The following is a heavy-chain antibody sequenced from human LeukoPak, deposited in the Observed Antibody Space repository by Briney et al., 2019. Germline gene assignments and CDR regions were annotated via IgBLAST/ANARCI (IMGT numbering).Heavy chain of an antibody. J-gene: IGHJ4*02. CDR2: IFANSGAT. CDR3: SREDY. Sequence: GASVKVSCKASGYTFTDHPLHWVRQAAGQGLEWVGWIFANSGATTYAQKFQGRVTMTRDTSISTVYMELSRLTSDDTAVYYCSREDYWGRGTLVTVSS. V-gene: IGHV1-2*02. CDR1: GYTFTDHP.